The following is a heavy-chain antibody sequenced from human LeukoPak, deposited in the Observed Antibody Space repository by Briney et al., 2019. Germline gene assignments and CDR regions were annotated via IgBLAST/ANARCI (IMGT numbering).Heavy chain of an antibody. V-gene: IGHV4-59*08. CDR2: SYFTGNP. CDR3: AGLRSTVAWASFDY. CDR1: GSISSYY. J-gene: IGHJ4*02. Sequence: SETLSLTCIVSGSISSYYWTWIRQPPGKGLEWIGHSYFTGNPNYNPSLKSRVTISVDPPKNQFSLKLTSVTATNTAVYYCAGLRSTVAWASFDYWGQGILVTVSS. D-gene: IGHD4-23*01.